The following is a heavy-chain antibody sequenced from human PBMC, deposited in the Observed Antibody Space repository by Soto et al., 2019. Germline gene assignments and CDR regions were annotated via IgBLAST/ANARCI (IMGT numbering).Heavy chain of an antibody. CDR1: GFTFGDYA. Sequence: GGSLRLSCTASGFTFGDYAMSWFRQAPGKGLEWVGFIRSKAYGGTTEYAASVKGRFTISRDDSKSIAYLQMNSLKTEDTAVYYCTREPDIVLMVYATRDDAFDSWGQGTMVT. CDR2: IRSKAYGGTT. D-gene: IGHD2-8*01. V-gene: IGHV3-49*03. J-gene: IGHJ3*02. CDR3: TREPDIVLMVYATRDDAFDS.